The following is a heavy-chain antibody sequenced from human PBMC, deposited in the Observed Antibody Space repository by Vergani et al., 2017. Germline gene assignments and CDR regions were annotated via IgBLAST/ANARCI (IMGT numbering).Heavy chain of an antibody. J-gene: IGHJ4*02. CDR1: GFTFSSYA. CDR3: AKNSQLLWFRGEPDY. CDR2: ISGSGGST. D-gene: IGHD3-10*01. V-gene: IGHV3-23*04. Sequence: VHLVESGGGVVQPGRSLRLSCAASGFTFSSYAMSWVRQAPGKGLEWVSAISGSGGSTYYADSVKGRFTISRDNSKNTLYLQMNSLRAEDTALYYCAKNSQLLWFRGEPDYWGQGTLVTVSS.